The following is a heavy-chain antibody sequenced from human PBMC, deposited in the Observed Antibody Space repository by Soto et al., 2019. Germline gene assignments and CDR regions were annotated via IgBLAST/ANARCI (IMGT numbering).Heavy chain of an antibody. D-gene: IGHD4-17*01. V-gene: IGHV3-33*01. CDR3: AGDTGYGDYEGGGDY. J-gene: IGHJ4*02. CDR1: GFTFSSYG. CDR2: IWYDGSNK. Sequence: QVQLVESGGGVVQPGRSLRLSCAASGFTFSSYGMHWVRQAPGKGLEWVAVIWYDGSNKYYADSVKGRFTISRDNSKNTLYLQMNILRAEDTAVYYCAGDTGYGDYEGGGDYWGQGTLVTVSS.